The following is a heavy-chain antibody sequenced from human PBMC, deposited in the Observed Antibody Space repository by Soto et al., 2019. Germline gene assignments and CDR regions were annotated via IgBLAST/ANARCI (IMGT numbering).Heavy chain of an antibody. Sequence: SETLSLTCAVYGGSFSTYYWSWVRQPPGKGLEWIGEIIHSESTKYNPSLKSRVTILVDTSKNQFSLKLSSVTAADTAVYYCARQRPTDGRWEFANYYGMDVWGQGTPVTVSS. D-gene: IGHD1-26*01. CDR3: ARQRPTDGRWEFANYYGMDV. CDR2: IIHSEST. J-gene: IGHJ6*02. CDR1: GGSFSTYY. V-gene: IGHV4-34*12.